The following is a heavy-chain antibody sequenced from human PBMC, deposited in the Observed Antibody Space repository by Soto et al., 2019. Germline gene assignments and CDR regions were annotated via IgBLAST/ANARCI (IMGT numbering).Heavy chain of an antibody. Sequence: GGSLRLSSAASGFTFSSYAMSWVRQAPGKGLEWVSAISGSGGSTYYADSVKGRFTISRDNSKNTLYLQMNSLRAEDTAVYYCASHSSPYYYYYGMDVWGQGTTVTVSS. D-gene: IGHD6-13*01. V-gene: IGHV3-23*01. CDR3: ASHSSPYYYYYGMDV. CDR1: GFTFSSYA. CDR2: ISGSGGST. J-gene: IGHJ6*02.